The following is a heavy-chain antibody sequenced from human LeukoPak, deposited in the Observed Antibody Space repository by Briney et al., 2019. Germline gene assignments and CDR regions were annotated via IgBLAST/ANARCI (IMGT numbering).Heavy chain of an antibody. J-gene: IGHJ4*02. CDR1: GFSVNDYY. Sequence: GGSLRLSCVVSGFSVNDYYMSWIRQAPGKGLEWISDIGGSESIVSYGGSVRGRFTFSRGFAMNTLFLQLNSLSADDTAVYYCAREMVAGTFDSWGQGTLVTVSS. CDR3: AREMVAGTFDS. V-gene: IGHV3-11*01. CDR2: IGGSESIV. D-gene: IGHD1-7*01.